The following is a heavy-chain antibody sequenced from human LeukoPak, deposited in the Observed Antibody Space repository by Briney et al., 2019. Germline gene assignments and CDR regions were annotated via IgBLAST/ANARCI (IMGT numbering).Heavy chain of an antibody. CDR1: GGSVSSGSYY. V-gene: IGHV4-30-2*01. CDR2: IYHSGST. Sequence: SETLSLTCTVSGGSVSSGSYYWSWIRQPPGKGLEWIGYIYHSGSTYYNPSLKSRVTISVDRSKNQFSLKLSSVTAADTAVYYCARDRNGDYFDYWGQGTLVTVSS. J-gene: IGHJ4*02. CDR3: ARDRNGDYFDY. D-gene: IGHD1-1*01.